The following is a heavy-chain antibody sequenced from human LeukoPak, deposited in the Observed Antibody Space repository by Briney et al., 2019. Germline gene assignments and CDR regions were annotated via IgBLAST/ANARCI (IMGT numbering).Heavy chain of an antibody. D-gene: IGHD3-10*01. CDR2: TRNKANSYTT. V-gene: IGHV3-72*01. Sequence: GGSLRLSCAASGFTFSDHYMDWVRQAPGKGLEWVGRTRNKANSYTTEYAASVKGRFTISRDDSKNSLYLQMNSLKTEDTAVYYCARAGGSGSSISGYWGQGTLVTVSS. J-gene: IGHJ4*02. CDR3: ARAGGSGSSISGY. CDR1: GFTFSDHY.